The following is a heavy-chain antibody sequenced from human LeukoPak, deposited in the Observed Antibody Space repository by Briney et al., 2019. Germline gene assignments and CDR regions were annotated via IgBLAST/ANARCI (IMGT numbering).Heavy chain of an antibody. J-gene: IGHJ5*02. CDR2: ISGSGTST. CDR3: ARVPYQYDSSGYIWFDP. V-gene: IGHV3-23*01. D-gene: IGHD3-22*01. Sequence: GGSLRLSCAVSGFTFTTYAMTWVRQAPGKGLEWVSAISGSGTSTYYADSVKGRFTISRDNSKNTLYLQINSLRAEDTAVYYCARVPYQYDSSGYIWFDPWGQGTLVTVSS. CDR1: GFTFTTYA.